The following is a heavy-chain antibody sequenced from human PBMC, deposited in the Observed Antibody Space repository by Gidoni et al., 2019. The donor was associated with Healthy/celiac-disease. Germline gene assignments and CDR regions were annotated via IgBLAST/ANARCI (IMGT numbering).Heavy chain of an antibody. CDR1: GYTLTSYA. Sequence: VQLVQSGAEVKKPGASVKVSCKASGYTLTSYAMHWVRQAPGQRLEWIGWINAGNGNTNYSQKFQGRVTITRDTSASTAYMELSSLRSEDTAVYYCANTRPVVVVPAALDYWGHGTLVTVSS. CDR3: ANTRPVVVVPAALDY. D-gene: IGHD2-2*01. V-gene: IGHV1-3*01. J-gene: IGHJ4*01. CDR2: INAGNGNT.